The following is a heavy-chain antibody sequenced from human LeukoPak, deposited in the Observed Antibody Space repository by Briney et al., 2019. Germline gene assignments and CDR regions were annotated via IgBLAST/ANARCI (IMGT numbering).Heavy chain of an antibody. CDR3: VRHLGRSFLGGWFDP. J-gene: IGHJ5*02. CDR1: GGSIMSYNHY. Sequence: PSETLSLTCSVSGGSIMSYNHYWGWIRQPPGKGLEWIGSIYNSVSPYYNPSLKSRLTISAETSNNQFSVRLTSVTAADTAIYYCVRHLGRSFLGGWFDPWGQGSLVTVSS. CDR2: IYNSVSP. V-gene: IGHV4-39*01. D-gene: IGHD2/OR15-2a*01.